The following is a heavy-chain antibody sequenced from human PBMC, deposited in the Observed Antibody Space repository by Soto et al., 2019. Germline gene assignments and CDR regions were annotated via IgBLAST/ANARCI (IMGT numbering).Heavy chain of an antibody. CDR2: MNPNSGNT. CDR1: GYTFATYD. CDR3: ARSDGYNFNWLDS. Sequence: QVQLVQSGAEVKTPGASVKVSCKASGYTFATYDINWVRQAPGQGLEWMGWMNPNSGNTGYAQKFQGRLTMTRDTALSVAHMELSSLRNEDTAVYYCARSDGYNFNWLDSWGQGTLVTFS. D-gene: IGHD2-21*01. V-gene: IGHV1-8*01. J-gene: IGHJ5*01.